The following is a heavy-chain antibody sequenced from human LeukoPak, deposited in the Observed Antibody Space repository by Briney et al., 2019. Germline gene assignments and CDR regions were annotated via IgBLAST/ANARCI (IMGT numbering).Heavy chain of an antibody. CDR1: GFTFGSYG. Sequence: PGGSLRLSCAASGFTFGSYGMHWVRQAPGKGLEWVAVIWYDGSNKYYADSVKGRFTISRDNSKNTLDLQMNSLRAADTAVYYCARDGLRGNNWFDPWGQGTLVTVFS. V-gene: IGHV3-33*01. D-gene: IGHD5-24*01. J-gene: IGHJ5*02. CDR3: ARDGLRGNNWFDP. CDR2: IWYDGSNK.